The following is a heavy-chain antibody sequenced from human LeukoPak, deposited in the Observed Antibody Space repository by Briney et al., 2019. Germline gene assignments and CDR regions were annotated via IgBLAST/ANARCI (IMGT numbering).Heavy chain of an antibody. Sequence: SETLSLTCTVSGGSISSYYWSWIRQPPGKGLEWIGYIYYSGSTNYNPSLKSRVTISVDTSKNQFSLKLRSVTAADTAMYYCARRPKLVFHAFDIWGQGTMVTVSS. V-gene: IGHV4-59*01. J-gene: IGHJ3*02. CDR1: GGSISSYY. CDR2: IYYSGST. D-gene: IGHD1-1*01. CDR3: ARRPKLVFHAFDI.